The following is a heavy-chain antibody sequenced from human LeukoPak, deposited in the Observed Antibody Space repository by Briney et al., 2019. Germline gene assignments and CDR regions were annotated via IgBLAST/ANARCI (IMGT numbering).Heavy chain of an antibody. CDR3: AGYGSGDYDAFDI. V-gene: IGHV4-61*02. Sequence: PSETLSLTCTVSGGSISSGGYYWSWIRQPAGKGLEWIGRIYTSGSTNYNPSLKSRVTMSVDTSKNQFSLKLSSVTAADTAVYYCAGYGSGDYDAFDIWGQGTMVTVSS. CDR2: IYTSGST. CDR1: GGSISSGGYY. D-gene: IGHD3-10*01. J-gene: IGHJ3*02.